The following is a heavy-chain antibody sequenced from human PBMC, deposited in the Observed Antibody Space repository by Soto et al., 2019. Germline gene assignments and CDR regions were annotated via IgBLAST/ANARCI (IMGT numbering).Heavy chain of an antibody. CDR1: GFTFQQYT. D-gene: IGHD1-26*01. J-gene: IGHJ4*02. CDR3: AKDSQPDNRWDIDW. Sequence: EVQLLESGGDLVRPGTSLRLSCAASGFTFQQYTISWVRQAPGKGLEWVSSIYGSAARTFYADSVKGRFTISRDNSRNTVYLQMNNLRVEDTAVYYCAKDSQPDNRWDIDWWGRGTRVTVSS. CDR2: IYGSAART. V-gene: IGHV3-23*01.